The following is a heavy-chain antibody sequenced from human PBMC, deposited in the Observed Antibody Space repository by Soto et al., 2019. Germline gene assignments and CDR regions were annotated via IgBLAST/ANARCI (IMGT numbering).Heavy chain of an antibody. CDR1: GFTFNIYG. V-gene: IGHV3-30*18. D-gene: IGHD2-21*02. Sequence: SGGSLRLSCAASGFTFNIYGMHWVRQAPGKGLEWVTFILYDGSKKYDVDSVKGRFTISRDNSKNTLYLQMNSLRAEDTAVYFCVKDRLALCGGDGYSGAVGPFGIWGQGTMATVAS. J-gene: IGHJ3*02. CDR3: VKDRLALCGGDGYSGAVGPFGI. CDR2: ILYDGSKK.